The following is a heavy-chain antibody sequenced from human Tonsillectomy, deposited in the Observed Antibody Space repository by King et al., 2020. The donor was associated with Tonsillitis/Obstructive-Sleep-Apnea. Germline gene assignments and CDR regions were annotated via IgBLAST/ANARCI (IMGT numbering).Heavy chain of an antibody. Sequence: VQLQESGPGLVKPSETLSLTCTVSGGSISSYYWSWIRQPPGKGLEWIGYIYYSGSTNYNPSLKSRVTISVDTSKNQFSLKLSSVTAADTAVYYCARLSGYDFWSGYDSWFDPWGQGTLVTVSS. CDR2: IYYSGST. J-gene: IGHJ5*02. CDR3: ARLSGYDFWSGYDSWFDP. V-gene: IGHV4-59*08. CDR1: GGSISSYY. D-gene: IGHD3-3*01.